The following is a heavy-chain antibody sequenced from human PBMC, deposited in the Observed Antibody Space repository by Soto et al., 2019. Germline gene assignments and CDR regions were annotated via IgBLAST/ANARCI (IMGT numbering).Heavy chain of an antibody. CDR3: ARDIGQQLALLIPRTYYFDY. Sequence: ASVKVSCKASGYTFSNYGISWVRQAPGQGLEWMGWISAYNGNTKFAQKFQGRVTMTTDTSTSTAYMELRSLRSDDTAVYYCARDIGQQLALLIPRTYYFDYWGQGTLVTVSS. V-gene: IGHV1-18*01. J-gene: IGHJ4*02. CDR2: ISAYNGNT. CDR1: GYTFSNYG. D-gene: IGHD6-13*01.